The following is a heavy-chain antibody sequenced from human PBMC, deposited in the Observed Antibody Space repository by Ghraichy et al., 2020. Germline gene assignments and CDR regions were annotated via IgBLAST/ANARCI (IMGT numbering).Heavy chain of an antibody. D-gene: IGHD6-13*01. Sequence: SETLSLTCTVSGGSISSYYWSWIRQPPGKGLEWIGYIYYSGSTNYNPSLKSRVTISVDTSKNQFSLKLSSVTAADTAVYYCARLFAAAGIGYYYGMDVWGQGTTVTVSS. CDR2: IYYSGST. V-gene: IGHV4-59*08. J-gene: IGHJ6*02. CDR1: GGSISSYY. CDR3: ARLFAAAGIGYYYGMDV.